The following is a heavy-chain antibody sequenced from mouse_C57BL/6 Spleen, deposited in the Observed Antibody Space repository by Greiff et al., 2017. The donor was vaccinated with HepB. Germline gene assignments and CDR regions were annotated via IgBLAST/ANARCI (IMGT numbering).Heavy chain of an antibody. CDR3: TRVRDYYGRRRYFDV. CDR1: GYTFTDYE. Sequence: VQLQQSGAELVRPGASVTLSCKASGYTFTDYEMHWVKQTPVHGLEWIGAIDPETGGTAYNQKFKGKAILTADKSSSTAYMELRSLTSEDSAVYYCTRVRDYYGRRRYFDVWGTGTTVTVSS. CDR2: IDPETGGT. J-gene: IGHJ1*03. V-gene: IGHV1-15*01. D-gene: IGHD1-1*01.